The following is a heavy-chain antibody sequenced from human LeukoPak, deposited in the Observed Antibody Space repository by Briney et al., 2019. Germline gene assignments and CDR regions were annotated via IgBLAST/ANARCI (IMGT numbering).Heavy chain of an antibody. CDR1: GGSISSYY. J-gene: IGHJ4*02. V-gene: IGHV4-59*01. Sequence: SETLSLTCTVSGGSISSYYWSWIRQPPGKGLEWIGYIYYSGYTNYNPSLKSRVTISVDTSKNQFSLKLSSVTAADTAVYYCAKGGAQVGGQGTLVTVSS. D-gene: IGHD1-26*01. CDR2: IYYSGYT. CDR3: AKGGAQV.